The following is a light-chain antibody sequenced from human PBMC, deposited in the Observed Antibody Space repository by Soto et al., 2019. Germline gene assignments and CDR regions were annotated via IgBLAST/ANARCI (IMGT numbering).Light chain of an antibody. CDR1: QSISSY. V-gene: IGKV1-39*01. J-gene: IGKJ1*01. CDR3: QQSYSTLWT. Sequence: DIQITQSPSSLSASVGDRVTITCRASQSISSYLNWYQQKPGKAPKLLIYAASSLQSGVPSRFSGSGSGTDLTLTNSSLQPEDFATYYCQQSYSTLWTFGLGTKVEIK. CDR2: AAS.